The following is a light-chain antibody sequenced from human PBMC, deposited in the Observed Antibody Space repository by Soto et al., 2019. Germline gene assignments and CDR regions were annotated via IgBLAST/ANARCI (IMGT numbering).Light chain of an antibody. CDR3: CSYAGSYTHV. V-gene: IGLV1-40*01. J-gene: IGLJ1*01. Sequence: QLVLTQPPSVSGAPGQRVTISCTGSSSNLGAGYDVHWYQQLPGTAPKLLIYDNINRPSGVPDRFSGSKSGNTASLTISGLQAEDEADYYCCSYAGSYTHVFGTGTKLTVL. CDR1: SSNLGAGYD. CDR2: DNI.